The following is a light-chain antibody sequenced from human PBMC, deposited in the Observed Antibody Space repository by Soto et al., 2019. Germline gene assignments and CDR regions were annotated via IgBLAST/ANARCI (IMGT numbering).Light chain of an antibody. Sequence: QSVLTQPPSVSGAPGQRVTISCTGISSNIGAGYDVHWYQQLPGTAPKLLMYGNNNRPSGVPDRFSGSTSGTSASLAITGLQAEDEADYYCQSYDSSLSGYVFGTGTKLTVL. CDR3: QSYDSSLSGYV. V-gene: IGLV1-40*01. CDR2: GNN. CDR1: SSNIGAGYD. J-gene: IGLJ1*01.